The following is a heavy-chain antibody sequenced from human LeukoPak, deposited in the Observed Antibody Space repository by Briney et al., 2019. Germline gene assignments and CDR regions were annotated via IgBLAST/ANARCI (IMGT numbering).Heavy chain of an antibody. J-gene: IGHJ6*02. V-gene: IGHV1-2*06. Sequence: ASVKVSCKASGYTFTGYYMHWVLQAPGQGLEWMGRINPNSGGTNYAQKFQGRVTMTRDTSISTAYMELSRLRSDDTAVYYCARTLEWLLGSMDVWGQGTTVTVSS. CDR3: ARTLEWLLGSMDV. CDR1: GYTFTGYY. CDR2: INPNSGGT. D-gene: IGHD3-3*01.